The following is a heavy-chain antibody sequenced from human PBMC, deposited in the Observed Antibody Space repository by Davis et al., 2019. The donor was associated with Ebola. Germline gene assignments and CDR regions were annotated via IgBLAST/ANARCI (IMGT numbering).Heavy chain of an antibody. CDR3: AKGLQRYYYYGMDV. CDR2: ISYDGSNK. J-gene: IGHJ6*02. V-gene: IGHV3-30*04. Sequence: GGSLRLSCAASGFTFSGSAMHWVRQAPGKGLEWVAVISYDGSNKYYADSVKGQFTISRDNSKNTLYLQMNSLRAEDTAVYYCAKGLQRYYYYGMDVWGQGTTVTVSS. D-gene: IGHD5-18*01. CDR1: GFTFSGSA.